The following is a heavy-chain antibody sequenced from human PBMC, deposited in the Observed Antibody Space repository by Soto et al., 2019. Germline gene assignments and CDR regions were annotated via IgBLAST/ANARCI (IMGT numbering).Heavy chain of an antibody. Sequence: GASVKVSCKASGYTFTSYAMHWVRQAPGQRLEWMGWINAGNGNTKYSQKFQGRVTITRDTSASTAYMELSSLRSEDTAVYYCARPDSRDGYNPGYWGQGTLVTVSS. D-gene: IGHD5-12*01. J-gene: IGHJ4*02. V-gene: IGHV1-3*01. CDR2: INAGNGNT. CDR1: GYTFTSYA. CDR3: ARPDSRDGYNPGY.